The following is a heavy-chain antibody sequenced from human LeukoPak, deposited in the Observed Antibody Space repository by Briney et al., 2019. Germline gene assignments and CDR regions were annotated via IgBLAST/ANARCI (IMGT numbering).Heavy chain of an antibody. V-gene: IGHV1-46*01. CDR3: ARHIVVVPAAVYYYYYGMDV. D-gene: IGHD2-2*01. CDR2: INPSGGST. Sequence: ASVKVSCKASGYTFTSYYMHWVRQAPGQGLEWMGIINPSGGSTTYAQKFQGRVTMTRDTSTSTAYMELSSLRSDDTAVYYCARHIVVVPAAVYYYYYGMDVWGQGTTVTVSS. CDR1: GYTFTSYY. J-gene: IGHJ6*02.